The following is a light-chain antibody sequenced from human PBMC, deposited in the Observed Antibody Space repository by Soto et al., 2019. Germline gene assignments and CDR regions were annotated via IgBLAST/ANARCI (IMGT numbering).Light chain of an antibody. CDR3: QQLESYPST. CDR1: QGISNF. CDR2: AAS. Sequence: IHLTQSPSCLTAALGDRVTITFRASQGISNFLAWYKQKPGKAPKLLIYAASTLQSGVPSRFSGSGSGTDFTLTISSLQPEDFATYYCQQLESYPSTFGGGTKVDI. J-gene: IGKJ4*01. V-gene: IGKV1-9*01.